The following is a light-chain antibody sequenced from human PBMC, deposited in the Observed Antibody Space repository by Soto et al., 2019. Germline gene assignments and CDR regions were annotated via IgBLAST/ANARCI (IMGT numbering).Light chain of an antibody. CDR1: ESLADWGGSNF. Sequence: EIVLTQTPLSLSVTPGLPASISCKSSESLADWGGSNFLYWYLQRPGQPPKLLMYEVSHRFSGVPDRFSASGSGTDFTLKISRVEADDAGIYYCMQSSQIPNTFGQGTKLEIK. J-gene: IGKJ2*01. CDR3: MQSSQIPNT. V-gene: IGKV2D-29*01. CDR2: EVS.